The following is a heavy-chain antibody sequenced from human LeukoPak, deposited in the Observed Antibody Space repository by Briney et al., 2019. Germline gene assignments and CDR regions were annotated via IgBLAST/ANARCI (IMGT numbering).Heavy chain of an antibody. Sequence: ASVKVSCKASGYTFTSYGISWVRQAPGQGLEWMASISAYNGNTKSAQKLQGRVTMTTDTSTNTAYMELRSLRSDDTAVFYCARSNVDTASDWFDPWGQGTLVTVSS. CDR1: GYTFTSYG. V-gene: IGHV1-18*01. CDR2: ISAYNGNT. D-gene: IGHD5-18*01. CDR3: ARSNVDTASDWFDP. J-gene: IGHJ5*02.